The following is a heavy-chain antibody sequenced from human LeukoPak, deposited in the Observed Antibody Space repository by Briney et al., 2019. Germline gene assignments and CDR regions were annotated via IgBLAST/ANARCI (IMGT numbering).Heavy chain of an antibody. V-gene: IGHV4-59*08. Sequence: SETLSLTCTVSGGSISGYYWNWIRQPPGKGLKWIGYVSYSGSTNYNPSLESRVTISVDTSKNQFSLKLSSVTAADTAVYYCARRRLGNYDLDCWGQGTLVTVSS. J-gene: IGHJ4*02. D-gene: IGHD1-7*01. CDR3: ARRRLGNYDLDC. CDR1: GGSISGYY. CDR2: VSYSGST.